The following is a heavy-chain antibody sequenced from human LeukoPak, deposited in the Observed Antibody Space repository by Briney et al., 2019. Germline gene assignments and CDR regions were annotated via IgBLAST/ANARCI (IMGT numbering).Heavy chain of an antibody. Sequence: GGSLRLSCAASGFTFSDSWMSWVRQAPGKGLEWVANMSQDGSEKDYVDSVKGRFTISRDNARNSLYLQMGSLRAEDTALYYCAKDWPLRPKYYFDYWGQGPRSPSP. CDR2: MSQDGSEK. V-gene: IGHV3-7*03. CDR1: GFTFSDSW. CDR3: AKDWPLRPKYYFDY. J-gene: IGHJ4*02.